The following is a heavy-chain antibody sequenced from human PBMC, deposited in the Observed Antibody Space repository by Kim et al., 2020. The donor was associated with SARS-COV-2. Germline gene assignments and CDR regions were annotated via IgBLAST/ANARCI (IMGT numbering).Heavy chain of an antibody. CDR3: ARHTPLLWFGELLGYYFDY. V-gene: IGHV4-39*01. Sequence: SRVTISVDTSKNQFSLKLSSVTAADTAVYYCARHTPLLWFGELLGYYFDYWGQGTLVTVSS. D-gene: IGHD3-10*01. J-gene: IGHJ4*02.